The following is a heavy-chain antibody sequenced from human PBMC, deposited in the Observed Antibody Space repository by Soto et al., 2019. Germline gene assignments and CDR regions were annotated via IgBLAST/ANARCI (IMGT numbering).Heavy chain of an antibody. Sequence: EVQLVESGGALVQPGGSLRLSCAASGFTFNDYAMHWVRQAPGKGLEWVSGINWNSATIAYADSVKGRFTISRDNAKNSLNLQMNSLRAEDTALYYCVKYAVSSFFEGFHNWGQGTLVAVSS. CDR3: VKYAVSSFFEGFHN. J-gene: IGHJ1*01. CDR2: INWNSATI. CDR1: GFTFNDYA. D-gene: IGHD6-13*01. V-gene: IGHV3-9*01.